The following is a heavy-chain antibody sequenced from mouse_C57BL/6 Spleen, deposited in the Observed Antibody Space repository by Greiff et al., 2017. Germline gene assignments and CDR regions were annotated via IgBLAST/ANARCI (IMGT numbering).Heavy chain of an antibody. CDR3: ARGGHGSPYYYAMDY. CDR2: FHPYNDDT. D-gene: IGHD1-1*01. V-gene: IGHV1-47*01. CDR1: GYTFTTYP. Sequence: QVQLQQSGAELVKPGASVKMSCKASGYTFTTYPIEWMKQNHGKSLEWIGNFHPYNDDTKYNEKFKGKATLTVEKSSSTVYLELSRLTSDDSAVYDCARGGHGSPYYYAMDYWGQGTSVTVSS. J-gene: IGHJ4*01.